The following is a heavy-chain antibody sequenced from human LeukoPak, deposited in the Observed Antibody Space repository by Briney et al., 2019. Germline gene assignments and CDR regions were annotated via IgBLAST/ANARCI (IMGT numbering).Heavy chain of an antibody. J-gene: IGHJ4*02. D-gene: IGHD3/OR15-3a*01. V-gene: IGHV3-11*06. Sequence: PGGSLRLSCAASGFTFSDYYMTWFRQAPGKGLEWVSYISSGSSYTNFADSVKGRFTISRDNAKNSLYLQMNSLRAEDTAVYYCARVSLLDGGGLGDYWGQGTLVTVSS. CDR3: ARVSLLDGGGLGDY. CDR2: ISSGSSYT. CDR1: GFTFSDYY.